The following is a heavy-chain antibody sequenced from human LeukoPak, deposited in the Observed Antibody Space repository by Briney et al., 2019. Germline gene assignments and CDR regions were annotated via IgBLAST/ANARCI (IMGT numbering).Heavy chain of an antibody. CDR2: INPSGGST. V-gene: IGHV1-46*01. D-gene: IGHD3-3*01. Sequence: ASVKVSCKASGYTFTSYYMHWVRQAPGQGLEWMGVINPSGGSTSYAQKFQGRVTITADESTSTAYMELSSLRSGDTAVYYCARGEEYYDFWSGYYLTADFDYWGQGTLVTVCS. J-gene: IGHJ4*02. CDR3: ARGEEYYDFWSGYYLTADFDY. CDR1: GYTFTSYY.